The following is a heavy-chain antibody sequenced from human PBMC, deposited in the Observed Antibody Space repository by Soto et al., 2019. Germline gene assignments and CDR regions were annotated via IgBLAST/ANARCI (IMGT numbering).Heavy chain of an antibody. CDR1: GGSVNSTNYY. J-gene: IGHJ4*02. Sequence: QLQLQESGPGLVKPSETLSLTCTVSGGSVNSTNYYWGWIRQPPGKGLEWIGSIYNSATTYYNPSLKSRVTISVDTSKNLFSPNLNAVTAADTAMYYCGRVVIAASAHPDFDYWGQGTLVTVSS. CDR2: IYNSATT. V-gene: IGHV4-39*01. CDR3: GRVVIAASAHPDFDY. D-gene: IGHD2-15*01.